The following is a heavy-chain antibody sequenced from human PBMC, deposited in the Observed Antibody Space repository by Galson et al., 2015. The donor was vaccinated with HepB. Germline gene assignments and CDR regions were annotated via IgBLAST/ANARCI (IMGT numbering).Heavy chain of an antibody. CDR3: ARASSMADAFDI. CDR2: IYYSGST. D-gene: IGHD2/OR15-2a*01. V-gene: IGHV4-31*03. CDR1: GGSISSGDYY. Sequence: TLSLTCTVSGGSISSGDYYWSWIRQHPRKGLEWIGHIYYSGSTYYYPSLKSRVTISVDTSKNQFSLRLNSVTAADTAVYYCARASSMADAFDIWGQGTMVTVSS. J-gene: IGHJ3*02.